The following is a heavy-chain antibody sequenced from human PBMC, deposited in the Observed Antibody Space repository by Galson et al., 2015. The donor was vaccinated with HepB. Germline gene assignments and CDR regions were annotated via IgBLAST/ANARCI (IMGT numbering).Heavy chain of an antibody. CDR2: ISAYNGNT. CDR1: GYTFTSYG. D-gene: IGHD6-6*01. J-gene: IGHJ4*02. V-gene: IGHV1-18*01. Sequence: SVKVSCKASGYTFTSYGISWVRQAPGQGLEWMGWISAYNGNTNYAQKLQGRVTMTTDTSTSTAYMELRSLRSDDTAVYYCARETFVLGYSSSSDYSDYWGQGTLVTVSS. CDR3: ARETFVLGYSSSSDYSDY.